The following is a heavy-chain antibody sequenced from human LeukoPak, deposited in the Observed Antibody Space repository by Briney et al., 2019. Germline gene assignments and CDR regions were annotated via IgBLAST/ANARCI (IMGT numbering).Heavy chain of an antibody. CDR1: GYTFTSYG. CDR2: ISAYNGNT. D-gene: IGHD6-19*01. CDR3: ARDSFIAVADTGGDY. Sequence: ASVKVSCKASGYTFTSYGISWVRQAPGQGLEWMGWISAYNGNTNYAQKLQGRVTMTTDTSTSTAYMELRSLRSDDTAVYYCARDSFIAVADTGGDYWGQGTLVTVSS. V-gene: IGHV1-18*01. J-gene: IGHJ4*02.